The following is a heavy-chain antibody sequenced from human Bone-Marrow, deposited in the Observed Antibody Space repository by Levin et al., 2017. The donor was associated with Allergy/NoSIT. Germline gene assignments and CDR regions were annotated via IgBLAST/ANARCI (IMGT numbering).Heavy chain of an antibody. CDR1: GGSISSGGYY. V-gene: IGHV4-31*03. D-gene: IGHD3-3*01. CDR3: ARVGDYDFWSGLDSSYFDY. CDR2: IYYSGST. J-gene: IGHJ4*02. Sequence: PSQTLSLTCTVSGGSISSGGYYWSWIRQHPGKGLEWIGYIYYSGSTYYNPSLKSRVTISVDTSKNQFSLKLSSVTAADTAVYYCARVGDYDFWSGLDSSYFDYWGQGTLVTVSS.